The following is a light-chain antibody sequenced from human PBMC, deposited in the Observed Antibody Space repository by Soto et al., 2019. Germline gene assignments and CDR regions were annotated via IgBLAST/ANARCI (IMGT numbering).Light chain of an antibody. V-gene: IGKV3-15*01. CDR3: QQYNNWPT. CDR2: GAS. J-gene: IGKJ1*01. CDR1: QSVISGY. Sequence: EIVLTQPPATLPLSPGQSATLSCGSSQSVISGYFAWYQQKPGQAPRLLIYGASTRATGIPARFSGSGSGTEFTLTISSLQSEDFAVYYCQQYNNWPTFGQGTKVDI.